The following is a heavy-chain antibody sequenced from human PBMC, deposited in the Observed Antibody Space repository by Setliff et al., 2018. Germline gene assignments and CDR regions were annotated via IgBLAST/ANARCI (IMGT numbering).Heavy chain of an antibody. D-gene: IGHD3-22*01. CDR1: GVSINNYY. V-gene: IGHV4-59*08. CDR2: INYSGNT. Sequence: PSETLSLTCTVSGVSINNYYWSWIRQPPGKGLEWIGYINYSGNTNYNPSLRSRVTISVDTSKNQFSLKLTSVTAADTAVYFCARIPFYYDSSGYYYDLNWYFDLWGRGALVT. J-gene: IGHJ2*01. CDR3: ARIPFYYDSSGYYYDLNWYFDL.